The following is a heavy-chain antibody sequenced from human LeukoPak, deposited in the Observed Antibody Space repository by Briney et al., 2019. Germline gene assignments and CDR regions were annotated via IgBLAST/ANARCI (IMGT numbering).Heavy chain of an antibody. CDR3: ARGVDVFDI. CDR1: GFTFSSYS. J-gene: IGHJ3*02. V-gene: IGHV3-21*01. Sequence: RGSLRLSCAASGFTFSSYSMNWVRQAPGKGLEWVSSISSSSSYIYYADSVKGRFTISRDNAKNSVFLLMNSLRAEDTAVYYCARGVDVFDIWGQGTMVTLSS. CDR2: ISSSSSYI.